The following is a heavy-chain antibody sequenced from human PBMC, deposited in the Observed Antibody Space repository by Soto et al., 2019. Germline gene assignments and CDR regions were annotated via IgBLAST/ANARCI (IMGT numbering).Heavy chain of an antibody. J-gene: IGHJ6*03. CDR1: GYTFTSYD. V-gene: IGHV1-8*01. D-gene: IGHD6-6*01. CDR3: VRVSRPPFLYYYYYMDV. CDR2: MNPNSGNT. Sequence: AASVKVSCKASGYTFTSYDINWVRQATGQGLEWMGWMNPNSGNTGYAQKFQGRVTMTRNTSISTAYMELSSLRSEDTAVYYFVRVSRPPFLYYYYYMDVWGKGTTVTVAS.